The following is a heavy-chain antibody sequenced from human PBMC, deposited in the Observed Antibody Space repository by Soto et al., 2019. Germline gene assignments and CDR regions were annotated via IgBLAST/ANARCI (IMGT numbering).Heavy chain of an antibody. Sequence: PSETLSLTCAVYGGSFSGYYWSWIRQPPGKGLEWIGEINHSGSTNYNPSLKSRVTISVDTSKNQFSLKLSSVTAADTAVYYCARGFVLRYFARLYYYYYGMDVWGQGTTVTVSS. CDR3: ARGFVLRYFARLYYYYYGMDV. CDR1: GGSFSGYY. J-gene: IGHJ6*02. V-gene: IGHV4-34*01. CDR2: INHSGST. D-gene: IGHD3-9*01.